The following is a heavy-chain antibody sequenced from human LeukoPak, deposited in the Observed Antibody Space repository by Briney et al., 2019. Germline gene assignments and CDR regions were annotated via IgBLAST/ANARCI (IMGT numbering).Heavy chain of an antibody. Sequence: RGESLKISCKGSGYSFTSYWIGWVRQMPGKGLEWMGIIYPGDSDTRYNPSFQGQVTISADKSISTAYLQWSSLKASDTAMYYCARRAGCSSTSCYTFWFDPWGQGTLVTVSS. CDR3: ARRAGCSSTSCYTFWFDP. CDR2: IYPGDSDT. J-gene: IGHJ5*02. D-gene: IGHD2-2*02. CDR1: GYSFTSYW. V-gene: IGHV5-51*01.